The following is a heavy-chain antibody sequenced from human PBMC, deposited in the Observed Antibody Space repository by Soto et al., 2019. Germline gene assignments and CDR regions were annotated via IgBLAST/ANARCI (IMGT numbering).Heavy chain of an antibody. V-gene: IGHV3-15*01. D-gene: IGHD2-15*01. CDR3: TTDLRRIAVVVGSTGYFNP. Sequence: GGSLRLSCAASGFTFSDAWMSWVRQAPGKGLDWVGRIKSKSDGGTTEYAAPVGGRFTISRDDSKNTLYLQMNSLKTEDTAVYYCTTDLRRIAVVVGSTGYFNPWGQGTPVTVSS. CDR2: IKSKSDGGTT. CDR1: GFTFSDAW. J-gene: IGHJ5*02.